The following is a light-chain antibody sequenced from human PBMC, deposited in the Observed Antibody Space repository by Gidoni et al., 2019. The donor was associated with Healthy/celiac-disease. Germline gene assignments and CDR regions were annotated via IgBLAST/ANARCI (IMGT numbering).Light chain of an antibody. CDR3: QQYYSTPLT. V-gene: IGKV4-1*01. CDR2: WAS. Sequence: EIVMTQPPDSLAVSLGERATINSKSSQSVLYSSNNKNYLAWYQQKPGQPPKLLLYWASTRESGVPDRFSGSGSGTDFTLTISSLQAEDVAVYYCQQYYSTPLTFGGGTKVEIK. CDR1: QSVLYSSNNKNY. J-gene: IGKJ4*01.